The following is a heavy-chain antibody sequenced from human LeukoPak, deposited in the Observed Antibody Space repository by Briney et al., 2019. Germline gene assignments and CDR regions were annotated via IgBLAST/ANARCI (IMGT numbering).Heavy chain of an antibody. D-gene: IGHD1-26*01. J-gene: IGHJ4*02. CDR2: INSDGSST. CDR1: GFTFSTYN. CDR3: ARDSELVTNPFDY. Sequence: PGGSLRLSCAASGFTFSTYNMNWVRQAPGKGLVWVSRINSDGSSTSYADSVKGRFTISRDNAKNTLYLQMNSLRAEDTAVYYCARDSELVTNPFDYWGQGTLVTVSS. V-gene: IGHV3-74*01.